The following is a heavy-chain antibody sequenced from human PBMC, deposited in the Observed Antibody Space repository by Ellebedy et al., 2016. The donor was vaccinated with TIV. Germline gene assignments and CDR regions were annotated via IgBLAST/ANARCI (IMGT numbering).Heavy chain of an antibody. Sequence: GESLKISCAASGFSFRSYWMSWVRQAPGKGLEWVANIYQDGSVQYYLDSVKGRFTISRDNAINSLFLQMNSLGAGDTAVYYCARRGSYGDYAVQVNSWFDPWGRGTLVTVSS. CDR3: ARRGSYGDYAVQVNSWFDP. V-gene: IGHV3-7*01. CDR2: IYQDGSVQ. CDR1: GFSFRSYW. J-gene: IGHJ5*02. D-gene: IGHD4-17*01.